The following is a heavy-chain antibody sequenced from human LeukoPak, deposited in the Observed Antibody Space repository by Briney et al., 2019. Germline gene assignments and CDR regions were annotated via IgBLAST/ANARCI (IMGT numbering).Heavy chain of an antibody. V-gene: IGHV3-48*03. CDR2: IDSSGNTI. Sequence: GGSLRLSCVASGFXLRSYEINWVRQAPGKGLEWVSYIDSSGNTISYADSVKGRFTISRDNAKNSLYLQMNSLRAEDTAVYYCAKVGGSGSYPSWFDPWGQGTLVTVSS. J-gene: IGHJ5*02. CDR3: AKVGGSGSYPSWFDP. CDR1: GFXLRSYE. D-gene: IGHD3-10*01.